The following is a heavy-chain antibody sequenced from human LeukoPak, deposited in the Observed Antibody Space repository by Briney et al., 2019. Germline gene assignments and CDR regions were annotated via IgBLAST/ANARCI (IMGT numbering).Heavy chain of an antibody. CDR1: GYTFTSYD. Sequence: GASVKVSCKASGYTFTSYDINWVRQATGQGLEWMGWMNPNSGNTGYAQKFQGRVTITRNTSISTAYMELSSLRSEDTAVYYCARGNEHEGYYFDYWGQGTLVTVSS. CDR2: MNPNSGNT. D-gene: IGHD1-1*01. V-gene: IGHV1-8*03. J-gene: IGHJ4*02. CDR3: ARGNEHEGYYFDY.